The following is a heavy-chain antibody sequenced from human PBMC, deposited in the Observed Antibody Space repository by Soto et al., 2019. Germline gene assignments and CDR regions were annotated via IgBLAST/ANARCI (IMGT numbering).Heavy chain of an antibody. CDR2: ISFGGSTK. Sequence: PGGSLRLSCAASGFTFSSYAMHWVRQAPGKGLEWVAVISFGGSTKYYADPVKGRFTISRDDSKNTLFLQMNSLRAEDTAVYYCARGGGGSCYYDLDVWGQGTTVTVSS. D-gene: IGHD2-15*01. CDR3: ARGGGGSCYYDLDV. V-gene: IGHV3-30*03. J-gene: IGHJ6*02. CDR1: GFTFSSYA.